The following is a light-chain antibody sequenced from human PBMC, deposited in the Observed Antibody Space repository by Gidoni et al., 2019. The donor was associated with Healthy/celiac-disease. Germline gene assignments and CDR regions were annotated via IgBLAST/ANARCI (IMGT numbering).Light chain of an antibody. CDR2: GAS. CDR1: QSVSSN. CDR3: QKYNNWPPLT. V-gene: IGKV3-15*01. J-gene: IGKJ4*01. Sequence: EMVMTQSPATLSVSPGERATLSCRASQSVSSNLAWYQQKPGQAPRLLIYGASTRATGIPDRFSGSGYGTEFTITIRSLQSEDVAVYYCQKYNNWPPLTFGGGTKVEIK.